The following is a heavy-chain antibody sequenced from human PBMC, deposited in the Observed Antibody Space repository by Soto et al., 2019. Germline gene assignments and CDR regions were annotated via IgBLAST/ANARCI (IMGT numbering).Heavy chain of an antibody. CDR3: AKAHVLVVAGSTFDY. CDR2: IYHGGTT. J-gene: IGHJ4*01. V-gene: IGHV4-38-2*02. CDR1: GYSISSGSH. D-gene: IGHD6-19*01. Sequence: SETLSLTCTVSGYSISSGSHSGWILQPPGKEPEWLASIYHGGTTLYNPSLHSQVTLSPDKSNNHLSQNLSPVTAADTVVYYCAKAHVLVVAGSTFDYWGPGTLVTVSS.